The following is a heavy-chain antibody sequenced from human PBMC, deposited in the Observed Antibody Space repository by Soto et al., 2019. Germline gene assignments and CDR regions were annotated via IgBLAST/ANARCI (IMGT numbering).Heavy chain of an antibody. Sequence: GESLKISCKGSGYSFTSYWIGWVRQMPGKGLEWMGIIYPGDSDTRYSPSFQGQVTISADKSISTAYLQWSSLKASDTAMYYCARLGSSTLCSGGSCYSAPSDYWGQGTLVTVSS. D-gene: IGHD2-15*01. CDR2: IYPGDSDT. J-gene: IGHJ4*02. CDR1: GYSFTSYW. CDR3: ARLGSSTLCSGGSCYSAPSDY. V-gene: IGHV5-51*01.